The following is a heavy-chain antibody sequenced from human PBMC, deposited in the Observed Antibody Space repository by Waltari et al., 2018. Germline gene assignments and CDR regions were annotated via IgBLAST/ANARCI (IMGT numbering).Heavy chain of an antibody. CDR1: GYSISTVYY. V-gene: IGHV4-38-2*01. CDR3: ARGQGY. J-gene: IGHJ4*02. Sequence: QVQLQESGPGLVKHSETLSLTCAVHGYSISTVYYWVWIRQPPGKGLEWIGNIHHSGSTYYNPSLKSRVSISLDTSKNQFSLELSSLTADDTAVYYCARGQGYWGQGTLVTVSS. CDR2: IHHSGST.